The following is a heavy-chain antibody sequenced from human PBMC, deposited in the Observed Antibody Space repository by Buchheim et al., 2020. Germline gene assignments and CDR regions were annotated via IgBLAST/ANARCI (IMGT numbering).Heavy chain of an antibody. J-gene: IGHJ4*02. CDR2: ISNDGSNE. CDR1: GIPFSDYA. CDR3: AKAGCSAANCYTNW. D-gene: IGHD2-2*02. V-gene: IGHV3-30*04. Sequence: VQLVESGGGLVQPRRSLRLSCAVSGIPFSDYAMHWARQVAGKGLEWVAVISNDGSNEYYADSVKGRLTISRDNSRSTLYLQMNSLRTEDTAVYHCAKAGCSAANCYTNWWGPGTL.